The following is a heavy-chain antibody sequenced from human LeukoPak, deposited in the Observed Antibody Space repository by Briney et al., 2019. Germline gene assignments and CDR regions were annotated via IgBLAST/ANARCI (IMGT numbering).Heavy chain of an antibody. CDR3: ARAPPVGSYYYYMDV. CDR1: GGSISNYY. D-gene: IGHD6-25*01. J-gene: IGHJ6*03. CDR2: ISSSGGT. V-gene: IGHV4-4*07. Sequence: SETLSLTCTVSGGSISNYYGSWIRQPPGKGLECVGRISSSGGTNYNPSLKSRVTMSVAASKSKSSLNLNSVTAAHTAVYYCARAPPVGSYYYYMDVWGKGTTVTVSS.